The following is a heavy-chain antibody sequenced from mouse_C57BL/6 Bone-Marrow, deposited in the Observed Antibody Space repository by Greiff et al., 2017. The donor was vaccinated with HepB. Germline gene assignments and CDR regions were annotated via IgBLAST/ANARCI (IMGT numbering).Heavy chain of an antibody. Sequence: VQLQQPGAELVMPGASVKLSCKASGYTFTSYWMHWVKQRPGQGLEWIGEIDPSDSYTNYNQKFKGKSTLTVDKSSSTAYMKLSSLTSEDSAVYYCARYRSSGYDYFDYWGQGTTLTVSS. D-gene: IGHD3-2*02. V-gene: IGHV1-69*01. CDR2: IDPSDSYT. CDR3: ARYRSSGYDYFDY. CDR1: GYTFTSYW. J-gene: IGHJ2*01.